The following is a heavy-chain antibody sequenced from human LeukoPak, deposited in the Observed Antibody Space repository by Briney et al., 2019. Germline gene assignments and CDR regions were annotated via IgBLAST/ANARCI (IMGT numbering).Heavy chain of an antibody. CDR3: ARFRAGNAFDI. V-gene: IGHV3-53*01. D-gene: IGHD6-19*01. Sequence: GGSLRLSCAASGFTVSSNYMSWVRQAPGKGLEWVSVIYSGGSTYYADSVKGRFTISRDNSKNTLYLQMNSLRDEDTAIYYCARFRAGNAFDIWGLGTMVTVSS. CDR1: GFTVSSNY. CDR2: IYSGGST. J-gene: IGHJ3*02.